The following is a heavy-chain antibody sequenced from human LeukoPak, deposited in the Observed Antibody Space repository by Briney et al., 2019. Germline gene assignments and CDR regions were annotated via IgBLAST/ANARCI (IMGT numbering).Heavy chain of an antibody. Sequence: SETLSLTCTVSGGSISSYYWSWIRQPPGKGLEWIGYIYYSGSSNYSPSLKSRVTISVDTSRNQLSLKLSSVTAADTAVYYCARSFLGDWYFDLWGRGTLVTVSS. D-gene: IGHD1-26*01. CDR3: ARSFLGDWYFDL. J-gene: IGHJ2*01. V-gene: IGHV4-59*01. CDR2: IYYSGSS. CDR1: GGSISSYY.